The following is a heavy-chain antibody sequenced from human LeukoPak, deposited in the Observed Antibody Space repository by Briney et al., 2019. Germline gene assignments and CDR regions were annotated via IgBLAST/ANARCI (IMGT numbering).Heavy chain of an antibody. CDR2: IYYSGST. J-gene: IGHJ6*02. CDR1: GGSISSSSYY. V-gene: IGHV4-39*01. CDR3: ARLSYYDFWSGYYTDPV. Sequence: SETLSLTCTVSGGSISSSSYYWGWIRQPPGKGLEWIGSIYYSGSTYYNPSLKSRVTISVDTSKNQFSLKLSSVTAADTAVYYCARLSYYDFWSGYYTDPVWGQGTTVTVSS. D-gene: IGHD3-3*01.